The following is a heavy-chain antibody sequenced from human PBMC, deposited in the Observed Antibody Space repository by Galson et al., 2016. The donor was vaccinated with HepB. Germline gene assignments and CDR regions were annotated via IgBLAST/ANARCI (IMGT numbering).Heavy chain of an antibody. CDR2: IKEDGSEK. Sequence: SLRLSCAASGFSFSSYAMTWVRQAPGKGLEWVANIKEDGSEKYYVDSVKGRFTISRDNAKNSLYLQMNTLRAEDTAEYYCARDIVVEPGAMDWFDPWGQGTLVTVSS. D-gene: IGHD2-2*01. V-gene: IGHV3-7*04. CDR1: GFSFSSYA. J-gene: IGHJ5*02. CDR3: ARDIVVEPGAMDWFDP.